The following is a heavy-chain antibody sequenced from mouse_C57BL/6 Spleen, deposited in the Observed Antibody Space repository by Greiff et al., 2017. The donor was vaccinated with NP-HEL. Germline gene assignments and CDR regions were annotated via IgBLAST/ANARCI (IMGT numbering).Heavy chain of an antibody. Sequence: VQLKESGAELVKPGASVKLSCTASGFNIKDYYMHWVKQRTEQGLEWIGRIDPEDGETKYAPKFQGKATITADTSSNTAYLQLSSLTSEDTAVYYCARSRVITTGYFDVWGTGTTVTVSS. D-gene: IGHD1-1*01. V-gene: IGHV14-2*01. CDR1: GFNIKDYY. CDR2: IDPEDGET. J-gene: IGHJ1*03. CDR3: ARSRVITTGYFDV.